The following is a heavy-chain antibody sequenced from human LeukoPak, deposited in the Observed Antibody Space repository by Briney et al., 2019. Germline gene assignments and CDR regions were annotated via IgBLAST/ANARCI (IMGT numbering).Heavy chain of an antibody. CDR3: ARGDGIAAFY. J-gene: IGHJ4*02. D-gene: IGHD6-13*01. V-gene: IGHV4-61*02. Sequence: SETLSLTCAVSGGSISSGSYYWSWIRQPAGKGLEWIGRIYASGSTKYNPSLKSRVTISVDTSKNQFSLKLSSVTAADTAVYYCARGDGIAAFYWGQGTLVTVSS. CDR2: IYASGST. CDR1: GGSISSGSYY.